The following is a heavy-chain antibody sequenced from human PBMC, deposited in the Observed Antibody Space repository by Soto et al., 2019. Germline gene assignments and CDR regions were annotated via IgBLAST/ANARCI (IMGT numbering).Heavy chain of an antibody. D-gene: IGHD1-1*01. V-gene: IGHV1-8*01. J-gene: IGHJ5*01. CDR3: ARGDVHTFNWLDS. Sequence: QVQLVQSGAEVKTPGASVKVSCKASGYTFSKYDMNWVRQAPGQGLEWMGWMNPTSGNTGYAQKFQGRLTMAWDTAIGIAHMELSSLRNEYSAVYYCARGDVHTFNWLDSWGQGTLVTVS. CDR1: GYTFSKYD. CDR2: MNPTSGNT.